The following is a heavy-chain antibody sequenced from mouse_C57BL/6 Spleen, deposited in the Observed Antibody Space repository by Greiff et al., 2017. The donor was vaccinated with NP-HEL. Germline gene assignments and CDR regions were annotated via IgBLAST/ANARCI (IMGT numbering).Heavy chain of an antibody. Sequence: EVQLEESGPGLVKPSQSLSLTCSVTGYSITSGYYWNWIRQLPGNKLEWMGYISYDGSNNYNPSLKNRISITRDTSKNQFFLKLNSVTTEDTATYYCARDQSTLWYFDVWGTGTTVTVSS. CDR3: ARDQSTLWYFDV. J-gene: IGHJ1*03. V-gene: IGHV3-6*01. CDR1: GYSITSGYY. CDR2: ISYDGSN.